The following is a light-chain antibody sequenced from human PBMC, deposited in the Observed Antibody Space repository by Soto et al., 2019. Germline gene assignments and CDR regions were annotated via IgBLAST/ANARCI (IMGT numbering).Light chain of an antibody. Sequence: QSALTQPPSASGSLGQSVTISCTGTLTDIGTYYYVSWYQQHPGKAPKLIIYEVSERPSGVPDRFSGSKSGNTASLTVSGLQAGYEADYYCISYAGTKTLVFGGGTKLTVL. CDR2: EVS. J-gene: IGLJ2*01. V-gene: IGLV2-8*01. CDR1: LTDIGTYYY. CDR3: ISYAGTKTLV.